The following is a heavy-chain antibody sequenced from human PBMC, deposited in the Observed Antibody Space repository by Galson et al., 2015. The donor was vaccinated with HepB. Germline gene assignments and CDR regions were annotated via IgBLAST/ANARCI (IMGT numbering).Heavy chain of an antibody. CDR1: GYTFIGYG. CDR2: ISAYNRKT. Sequence: SVKVSCKASGYTFIGYGISWVRQAPGQGLEWMGWISAYNRKTNYTQSLQGRVSMTIDTPTSTAYMELRSLRSDDTAVYYCAREAEYHDSSGPSGAWETPFEYWGQGTPVIVSS. D-gene: IGHD3-22*01. J-gene: IGHJ4*02. V-gene: IGHV1-18*04. CDR3: AREAEYHDSSGPSGAWETPFEY.